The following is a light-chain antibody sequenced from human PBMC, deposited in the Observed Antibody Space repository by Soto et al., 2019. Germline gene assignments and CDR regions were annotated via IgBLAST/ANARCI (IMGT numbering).Light chain of an antibody. CDR3: QQYNNWLWT. J-gene: IGKJ1*01. CDR2: GAS. CDR1: QSVSSN. Sequence: EVVLTQSPGTLSLSPGEISTLSCRASQSVSSNLAWYQQKPGQAPRLLIYGASTRATGIPARFSGSGSGTEFTLTISSLQSEDFAVYYCQQYNNWLWTFGQGTKVDIK. V-gene: IGKV3-15*01.